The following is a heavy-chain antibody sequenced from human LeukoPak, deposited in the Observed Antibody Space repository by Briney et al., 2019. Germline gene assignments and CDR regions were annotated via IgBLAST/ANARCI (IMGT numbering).Heavy chain of an antibody. CDR2: IYSGGNT. V-gene: IGHV3-66*01. CDR3: ARDMGANYYGSGSYSFDY. Sequence: QSGGSLRLSCAASGFTVSSNYMSWVRQAPGKGLEWVSVIYSGGNTYYADSVKGRFTISRDNSKNTLYLQMNSLRAEDTAVYYCARDMGANYYGSGSYSFDYWGQGTLVTVSS. D-gene: IGHD3-10*01. CDR1: GFTVSSNY. J-gene: IGHJ4*02.